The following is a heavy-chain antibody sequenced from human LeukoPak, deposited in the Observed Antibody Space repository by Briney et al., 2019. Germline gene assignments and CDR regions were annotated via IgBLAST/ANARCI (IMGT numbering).Heavy chain of an antibody. J-gene: IGHJ4*02. CDR3: AKTHILTGYYPGWDY. Sequence: SETLSLTCTVSGGSISIYYWSWIRQPAGKGLEWIGRIYISGSTNYNPSLKSRVTISVDTSKNQFSLKLSSVTAADTAVYYCAKTHILTGYYPGWDYWGQGTLVTVSS. V-gene: IGHV4-4*07. CDR1: GGSISIYY. CDR2: IYISGST. D-gene: IGHD3-9*01.